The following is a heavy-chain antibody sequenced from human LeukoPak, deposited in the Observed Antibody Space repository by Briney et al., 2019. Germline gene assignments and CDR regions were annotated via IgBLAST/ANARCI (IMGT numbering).Heavy chain of an antibody. J-gene: IGHJ5*02. Sequence: GSLRLSCAASGFTFSSYWMSWVRQAPGKGLEWIGSIYHSGSTYYNPSLKSRVTISVDTSKNQFSLQLSSVTAADTAVYYCARGIEIFGVVITNWFDPWGQGTLVTVSS. CDR3: ARGIEIFGVVITNWFDP. CDR1: GFTFSSYW. CDR2: IYHSGST. D-gene: IGHD3-3*01. V-gene: IGHV4-38-2*01.